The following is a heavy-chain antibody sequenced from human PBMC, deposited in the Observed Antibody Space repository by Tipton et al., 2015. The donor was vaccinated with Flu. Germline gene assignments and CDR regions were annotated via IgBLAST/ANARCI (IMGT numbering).Heavy chain of an antibody. CDR3: ARDFGPWRRFFDY. CDR2: LYSGRVTIT. Sequence: SLRLSCAASGFSVSDNEMSWVRRAPGRGLEWLSVLYSGRVTITTYADAVKGRFTISRDDSTNTVYLQMNSLRADDTAVYYCARDFGPWRRFFDYWGQGAMVTVSS. CDR1: GFSVSDNE. J-gene: IGHJ4*02. D-gene: IGHD3-10*01. V-gene: IGHV3-53*01.